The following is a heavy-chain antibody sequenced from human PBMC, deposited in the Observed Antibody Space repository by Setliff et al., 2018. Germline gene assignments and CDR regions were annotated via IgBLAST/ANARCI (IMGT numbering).Heavy chain of an antibody. CDR3: ARAGPTVTFFRVLVISWWDP. CDR1: GDSISSGSYY. CDR2: FHTGGST. D-gene: IGHD3-3*01. J-gene: IGHJ5*02. Sequence: SETLSLTCTVSGDSISSGSYYWTWIRQPAGKGLEWIGHFHTGGSTNYNRSFRSRVSISVDTSKNQFSLKLSSVTAADTATYYCARAGPTVTFFRVLVISWWDPWGQGSLVTVS. V-gene: IGHV4-61*09.